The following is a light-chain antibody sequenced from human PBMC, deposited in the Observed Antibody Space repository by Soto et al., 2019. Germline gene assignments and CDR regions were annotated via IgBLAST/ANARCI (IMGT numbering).Light chain of an antibody. CDR3: QQYNSYSRA. Sequence: DIQMTQSPSTLSASVGDRVTITCRACQSISSWLAWYQQKPGKAPKLLIYKASSLESGVPSRFSGSGSGTEFTLTISSLQPDDFATYYCQQYNSYSRAFGQGTKVEI. CDR1: QSISSW. CDR2: KAS. J-gene: IGKJ1*01. V-gene: IGKV1-5*03.